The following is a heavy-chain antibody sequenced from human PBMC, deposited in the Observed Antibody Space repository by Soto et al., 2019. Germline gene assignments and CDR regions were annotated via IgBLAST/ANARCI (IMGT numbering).Heavy chain of an antibody. CDR3: AKDSSLFSIAARPGNFDY. J-gene: IGHJ4*02. CDR1: GFTFSSYA. CDR2: ISGSGGST. Sequence: EVQLLESGGGLVQPGGSLRLSCAASGFTFSSYAMSWVRQAPGKGLEWVSAISGSGGSTYDADSVKGRFTISRDNSKNTLYLQMNRLRAEDTAVYYCAKDSSLFSIAARPGNFDYWGQGTLVTVSS. D-gene: IGHD6-6*01. V-gene: IGHV3-23*01.